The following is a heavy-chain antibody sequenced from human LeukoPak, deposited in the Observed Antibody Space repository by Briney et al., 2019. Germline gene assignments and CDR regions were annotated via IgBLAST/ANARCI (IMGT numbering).Heavy chain of an antibody. CDR2: INPNSGGT. CDR1: GYTFTGYY. Sequence: GSVKVSCKASGYTFTGYYMHWVRQAPGQGLEWMGWINPNSGGTNYAQKFQGRVTMTRDTSISTAYMELSRLRSDDTAVYYCARDSADYGDDQNWFDPWGQGTLVTVSS. CDR3: ARDSADYGDDQNWFDP. V-gene: IGHV1-2*02. D-gene: IGHD4-17*01. J-gene: IGHJ5*02.